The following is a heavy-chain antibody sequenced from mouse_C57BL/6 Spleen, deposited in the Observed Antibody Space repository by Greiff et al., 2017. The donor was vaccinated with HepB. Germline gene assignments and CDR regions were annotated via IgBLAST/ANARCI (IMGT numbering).Heavy chain of an antibody. CDR1: GFSLTSYG. Sequence: VQLQQSGPGLVAPSQSLSITCTVSGFSLTSYGVHWVRQPPGKGLEWLVVIWSDGSTTYNSALKSRLSISKDNSKSQVFLKMNSLQTDDTAMYYCARQGYVNYVNYDMDYWGQGTSVTVSS. CDR2: IWSDGST. V-gene: IGHV2-6-1*01. D-gene: IGHD2-10*02. J-gene: IGHJ4*01. CDR3: ARQGYVNYVNYDMDY.